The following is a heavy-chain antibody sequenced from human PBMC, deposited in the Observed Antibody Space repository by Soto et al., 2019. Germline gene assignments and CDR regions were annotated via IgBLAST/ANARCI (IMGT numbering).Heavy chain of an antibody. Sequence: QVQLQESGPGLVKPSETLSLTCTVSGGSISSYYWSWIRQPPGKGLEWIGYIYHRGTTNYNPSLKSRVTISTDMSKNQFSLKLSSVTAADTAVYYCARAIRRGGGFDYWGQGTLSPSPQ. CDR1: GGSISSYY. CDR3: ARAIRRGGGFDY. V-gene: IGHV4-59*01. CDR2: IYHRGTT. J-gene: IGHJ4*02. D-gene: IGHD3-10*01.